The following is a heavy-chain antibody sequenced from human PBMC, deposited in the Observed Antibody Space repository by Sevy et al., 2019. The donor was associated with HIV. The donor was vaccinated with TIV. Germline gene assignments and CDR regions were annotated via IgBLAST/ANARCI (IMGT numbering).Heavy chain of an antibody. CDR3: AALTMIVVVNDAFDI. CDR2: IWYDGSNK. D-gene: IGHD3-22*01. V-gene: IGHV3-33*01. CDR1: GFTFSSYG. J-gene: IGHJ3*02. Sequence: GGSLRLSCAASGFTFSSYGMHWVRQAPGKGLEWVAVIWYDGSNKYYADSVKGRFTISRDNSKNTLYLQMNILRAEDTAVYYCAALTMIVVVNDAFDIWGQGTMVTVSS.